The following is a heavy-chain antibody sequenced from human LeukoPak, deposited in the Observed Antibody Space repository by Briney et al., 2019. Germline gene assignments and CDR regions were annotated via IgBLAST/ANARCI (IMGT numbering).Heavy chain of an antibody. CDR3: ASSGSEYKEYYYDSSAPYYFDY. D-gene: IGHD3-22*01. Sequence: GASVKVSCKASGGTFSSYAISWVRQAPGQGLEWMGGFIPIFGTANYAQKFQGRVTITADESTSTAYMELSSLRSEDTAVYYCASSGSEYKEYYYDSSAPYYFDYWGQGTLVTVSS. CDR1: GGTFSSYA. J-gene: IGHJ4*02. V-gene: IGHV1-69*01. CDR2: FIPIFGTA.